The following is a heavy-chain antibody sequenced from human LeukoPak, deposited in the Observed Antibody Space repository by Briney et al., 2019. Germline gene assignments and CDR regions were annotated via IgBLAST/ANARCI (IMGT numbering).Heavy chain of an antibody. V-gene: IGHV1-18*01. CDR3: ASLSSPNRQLVHY. J-gene: IGHJ4*02. CDR1: GYSFTCCG. Sequence: ASVTVSFKGAGYSFTCCGISWVRRAHGPGKEWMGWISVYNGDTNNDNTPQGRGTITTDTYTTTAYMELRSLRSDDTAVYYCASLSSPNRQLVHYWGQETLVTVSS. CDR2: ISVYNGDT. D-gene: IGHD6-13*01.